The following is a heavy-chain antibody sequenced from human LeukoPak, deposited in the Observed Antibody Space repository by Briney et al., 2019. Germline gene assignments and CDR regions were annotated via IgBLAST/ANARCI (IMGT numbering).Heavy chain of an antibody. CDR1: GYTISSGYY. CDR3: ASLSYDSSGYYPS. J-gene: IGHJ2*01. V-gene: IGHV4-38-2*01. Sequence: PSETLSLTCAVSGYTISSGYYWGWIRQPPGKGLEWIGSVSHSGTTYYNPSLRSRVTISVDTSKNQFSLKLSSVTAADTAVYYCASLSYDSSGYYPSWGRGTLVTVSS. D-gene: IGHD3-22*01. CDR2: VSHSGTT.